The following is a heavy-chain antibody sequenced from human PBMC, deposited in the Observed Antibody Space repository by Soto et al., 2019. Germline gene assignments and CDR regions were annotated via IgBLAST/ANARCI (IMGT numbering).Heavy chain of an antibody. CDR3: ARTPRYPYPTSDPLYN. J-gene: IGHJ1*01. Sequence: QVHLVQSGSEVKKPGSSVTVSCKASGGTFNTYTFSWVRHAPGQGLEWMGSILPIMGSVNYAHDFRGRLSITADPSTTTAYMELTSLTSHDTAIYYCARTPRYPYPTSDPLYNWGQGTLV. D-gene: IGHD1-26*01. CDR1: GGTFNTYT. CDR2: ILPIMGSV. V-gene: IGHV1-69*01.